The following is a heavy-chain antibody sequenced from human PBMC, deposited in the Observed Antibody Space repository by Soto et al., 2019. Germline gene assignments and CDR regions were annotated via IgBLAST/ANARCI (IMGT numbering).Heavy chain of an antibody. CDR1: GFTVSGMF. CDR2: IYPAGPT. CDR3: ARDADSSGLHY. J-gene: IGHJ4*02. V-gene: IGHV3-53*01. Sequence: PGGSLRLSCAASGFTVSGMFMNWVRQAPGKGLDWVSVIYPAGPTYYADSVKGRFTISRDNSKNTLFLQLNNLRAEDTAVYYCARDADSSGLHYWGQGILVTVSS. D-gene: IGHD6-19*01.